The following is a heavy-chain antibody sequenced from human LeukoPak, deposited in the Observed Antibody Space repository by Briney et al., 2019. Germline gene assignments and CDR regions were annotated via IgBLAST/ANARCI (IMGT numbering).Heavy chain of an antibody. CDR1: GFTFSSYG. CDR3: AKGLERLTYDYYGMDV. V-gene: IGHV3-30*18. CDR2: ISYDGSNK. D-gene: IGHD1-1*01. Sequence: GGSLTLSCAASGFTFSSYGMHWVRQAPGKGLEWVAVISYDGSNKYYADSVTGRFTISRDNSKNTLYLQMNSLRAEDTAVYYCAKGLERLTYDYYGMDVWGKGTTVTVSS. J-gene: IGHJ6*04.